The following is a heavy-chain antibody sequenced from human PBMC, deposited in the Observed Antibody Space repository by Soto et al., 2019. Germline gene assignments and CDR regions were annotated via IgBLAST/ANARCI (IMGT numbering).Heavy chain of an antibody. J-gene: IGHJ6*01. V-gene: IGHV3-15*01. D-gene: IGHD3-9*01. Sequence: EAKLVESGGGLVTPGGSLRLSCEASGFIFSNAWMSWVRQAPGKGLEWVGRIKKRDDGGTTDYAASVKGRFTISRDDSTNTLYLQMNRLKIEDTGVYFCTTEPGCSYSDLLRGYLSLTQFYHEMDVWGQGTTVTV. CDR1: GFIFSNAW. CDR3: TTEPGCSYSDLLRGYLSLTQFYHEMDV. CDR2: IKKRDDGGTT.